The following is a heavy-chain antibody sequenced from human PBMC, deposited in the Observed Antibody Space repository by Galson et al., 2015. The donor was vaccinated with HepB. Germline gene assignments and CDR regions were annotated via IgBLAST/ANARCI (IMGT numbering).Heavy chain of an antibody. CDR1: GFTFSIYW. D-gene: IGHD1-26*01. V-gene: IGHV3-7*03. CDR3: ARDGWMGATMLDY. J-gene: IGHJ4*02. Sequence: SLRLSCAASGFTFSIYWMSWVRQAPGKGLAWVANIKQDGGEKYYVDSMKGRFTISRDNAKNSLYLQMNSLRAEDTAVYYCARDGWMGATMLDYWGQGTLVTVSS. CDR2: IKQDGGEK.